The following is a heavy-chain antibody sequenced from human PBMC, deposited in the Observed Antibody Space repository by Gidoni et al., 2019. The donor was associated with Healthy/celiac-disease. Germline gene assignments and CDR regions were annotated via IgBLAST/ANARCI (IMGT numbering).Heavy chain of an antibody. D-gene: IGHD3-3*01. V-gene: IGHV3-23*01. CDR3: AKDCAYYDFWSGRTYNWFDP. CDR1: GFTFSSYA. CDR2: ISGSGGST. J-gene: IGHJ5*02. Sequence: EVQLLESGGGLVQPGGSLRLSCAASGFTFSSYAMSWVRQAPGKGLEWVSAISGSGGSTYYADSVKGRFTISRDNSKNTLYLQMNSLRAEDTAVYYCAKDCAYYDFWSGRTYNWFDPWGQGTLVTVSS.